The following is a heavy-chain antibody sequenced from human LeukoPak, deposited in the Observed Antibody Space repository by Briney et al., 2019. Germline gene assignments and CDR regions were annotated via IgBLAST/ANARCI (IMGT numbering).Heavy chain of an antibody. CDR1: GFTFSSYS. J-gene: IGHJ3*02. Sequence: GGSLRLSCAASGFTFSSYSMNWVRQAPGKGLEWVSSISSSSSSYIYYADSVKGRFTISRDNAKNSLYLQMNSLRAEDTAVYYCAKKIRRSGGSYSGAFDIWGQGTMVTVSS. V-gene: IGHV3-21*01. CDR3: AKKIRRSGGSYSGAFDI. D-gene: IGHD1-26*01. CDR2: ISSSSSSYI.